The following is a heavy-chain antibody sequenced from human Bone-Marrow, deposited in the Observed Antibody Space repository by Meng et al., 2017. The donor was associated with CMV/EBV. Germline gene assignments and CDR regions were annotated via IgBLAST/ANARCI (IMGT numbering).Heavy chain of an antibody. D-gene: IGHD3-9*01. J-gene: IGHJ5*02. CDR1: GYTFTAHY. V-gene: IGHV1-2*02. Sequence: ASVKVSCKASGYTFTAHYFHWVRQAPGQGLEWMGWIHPHRGDTNYAQQFQGRVTMTRDTSISTAYMELSRLRSDDTAVYYCARGKRMIRYFDWGFGWFDPWGQGTLVTVSS. CDR2: IHPHRGDT. CDR3: ARGKRMIRYFDWGFGWFDP.